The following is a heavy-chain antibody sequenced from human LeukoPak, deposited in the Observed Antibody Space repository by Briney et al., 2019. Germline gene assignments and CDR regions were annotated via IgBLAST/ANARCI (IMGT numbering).Heavy chain of an antibody. D-gene: IGHD2-21*02. Sequence: GGSLRLSCAASGFTFGDYYMDWIRQAPGKGLEWISYIGSSGSTIYYTDSVKGRFTISRDNAKNSLYLQMNSLRAEDTAVYYCAKEAGPYCGGDCLFDYWGQGTLVTVSS. V-gene: IGHV3-11*01. CDR3: AKEAGPYCGGDCLFDY. J-gene: IGHJ4*02. CDR2: IGSSGSTI. CDR1: GFTFGDYY.